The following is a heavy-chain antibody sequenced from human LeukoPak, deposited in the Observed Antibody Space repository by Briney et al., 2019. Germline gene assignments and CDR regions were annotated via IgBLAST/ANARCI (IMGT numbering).Heavy chain of an antibody. J-gene: IGHJ4*02. D-gene: IGHD3-22*01. Sequence: GGSLRLSCAASGFTFSSYSMNWVRQAPGKGLEWVSSISSSSYIYYADSVKGRFTISRDNAKNSLYLQMNSLRAEDTAVYYCARWSFTEVGYDSSGYYYYFDYWGQGTLVTVSS. V-gene: IGHV3-21*01. CDR2: ISSSSYI. CDR3: ARWSFTEVGYDSSGYYYYFDY. CDR1: GFTFSSYS.